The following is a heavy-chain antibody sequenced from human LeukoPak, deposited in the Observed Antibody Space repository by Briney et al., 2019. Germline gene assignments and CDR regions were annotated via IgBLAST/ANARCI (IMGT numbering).Heavy chain of an antibody. CDR1: GGSISSYY. Sequence: SETLSLTCTVPGGSISSYYWGWIRQPPGKGLEWIGEINHSGSTNYNPSLKSRVTISVDTSKNQFSLKLSSVTAADTAVYYCARGDNYDYIWGSYRRPRTFDYWGQGTLVTVSS. CDR3: ARGDNYDYIWGSYRRPRTFDY. D-gene: IGHD3-16*02. CDR2: INHSGST. J-gene: IGHJ4*02. V-gene: IGHV4-34*01.